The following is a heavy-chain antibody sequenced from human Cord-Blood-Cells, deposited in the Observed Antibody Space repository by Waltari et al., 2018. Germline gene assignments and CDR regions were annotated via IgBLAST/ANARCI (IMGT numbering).Heavy chain of an antibody. J-gene: IGHJ6*02. CDR3: ARGGDGYKLYYYYGMDV. V-gene: IGHV1-69*01. CDR2: IIPIFGTA. CDR1: GGTFSSYA. D-gene: IGHD5-12*01. Sequence: QVQLVQSGAEVKKTGSSVKVSCTASGGTFSSYAISWVRQAPGQGLEWMGGIIPIFGTANYAQKFQGRVTITADESTSTAYMELSSLRSEDTAVYYCARGGDGYKLYYYYGMDVWGQGTTVTVSS.